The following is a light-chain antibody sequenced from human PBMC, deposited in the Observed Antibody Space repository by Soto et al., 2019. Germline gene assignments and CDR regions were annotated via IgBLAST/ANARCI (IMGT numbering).Light chain of an antibody. V-gene: IGLV2-14*01. CDR2: GVT. CDR1: GSDIGAYNY. CDR3: CSYAGTYTFVL. Sequence: QSALTQPASVSGSPGQSITISCTGSGSDIGAYNYVSWYQQHPGKAPKLLIHGVTRRPSGVSSRFSGSKSGNTASLTISGLQAEDEADYYCCSYAGTYTFVLFGGGTKLTVL. J-gene: IGLJ2*01.